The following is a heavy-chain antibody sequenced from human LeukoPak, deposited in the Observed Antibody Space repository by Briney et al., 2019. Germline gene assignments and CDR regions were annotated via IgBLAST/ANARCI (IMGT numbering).Heavy chain of an antibody. V-gene: IGHV1-8*03. Sequence: ASVKVSCKASGYTFTIYDINWVRQATGQGLEWMGRMNPNTGNTGYEQKFQGRVTITRDTSISTAYMELSSLRSEDTAVYYCARGRWAARPKYYYYMDVWGKGTTVTVSS. CDR3: ARGRWAARPKYYYYMDV. CDR1: GYTFTIYD. D-gene: IGHD6-6*01. J-gene: IGHJ6*03. CDR2: MNPNTGNT.